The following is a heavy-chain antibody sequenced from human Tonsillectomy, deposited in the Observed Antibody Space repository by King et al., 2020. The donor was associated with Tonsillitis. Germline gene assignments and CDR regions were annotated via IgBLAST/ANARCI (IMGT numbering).Heavy chain of an antibody. J-gene: IGHJ6*02. CDR2: ISWNSGSK. D-gene: IGHD2-15*01. V-gene: IGHV3-9*01. Sequence: VQLVESGGGLVQPGRSLRLSCAASGFTFDDYAMHWVRQAPGKGLEWVSGISWNSGSKGYADSVKGRFTISRDNAKNSLYLQMNSLRAEDTALYYCAKDWALLPRGMDVWGQGTTVTVSS. CDR3: AKDWALLPRGMDV. CDR1: GFTFDDYA.